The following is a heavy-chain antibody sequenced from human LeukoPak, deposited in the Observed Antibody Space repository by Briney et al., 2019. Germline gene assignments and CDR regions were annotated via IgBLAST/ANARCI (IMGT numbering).Heavy chain of an antibody. D-gene: IGHD3-22*01. Sequence: PSETLSLTCTVSGVSISSYYWSWIRQPPGKGLEWIGYIYYSGSTNYNPSLKSRVTISVDTSKNQFSLKLSSVTAADTAVYYCARVLRPDYYDSSGFDYWGQGTLVTVSS. CDR1: GVSISSYY. CDR2: IYYSGST. V-gene: IGHV4-59*01. J-gene: IGHJ4*02. CDR3: ARVLRPDYYDSSGFDY.